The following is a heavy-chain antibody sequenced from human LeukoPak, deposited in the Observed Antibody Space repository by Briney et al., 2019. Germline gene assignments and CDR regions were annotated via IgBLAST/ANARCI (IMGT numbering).Heavy chain of an antibody. D-gene: IGHD3-10*01. CDR1: GFTFSNYA. Sequence: GGSLRLSCAASGFTFSNYAMSWVRQAPGKGLEWVSAISNSGSFTYFADSVKGRFTISRDNSKNTLFLRMNSLRADDTAVYYCARMVRGVINPCDHWGQGTLVTVSS. CDR3: ARMVRGVINPCDH. CDR2: ISNSGSFT. V-gene: IGHV3-23*01. J-gene: IGHJ4*02.